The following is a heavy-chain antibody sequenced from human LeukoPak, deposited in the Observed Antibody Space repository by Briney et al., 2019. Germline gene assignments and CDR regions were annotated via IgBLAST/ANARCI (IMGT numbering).Heavy chain of an antibody. D-gene: IGHD3-10*01. Sequence: SETLSLTCTVSGGSISSGGYYWSWIRQHPGKGLEWIGYIYYSGSTYYNPSLKSRVTISVDTSKNQFSLKLSSVTAADTAVYYWARGWFGELQIDYGGQEPLVTVSS. CDR1: GGSISSGGYY. V-gene: IGHV4-31*03. J-gene: IGHJ4*02. CDR2: IYYSGST. CDR3: ARGWFGELQIDY.